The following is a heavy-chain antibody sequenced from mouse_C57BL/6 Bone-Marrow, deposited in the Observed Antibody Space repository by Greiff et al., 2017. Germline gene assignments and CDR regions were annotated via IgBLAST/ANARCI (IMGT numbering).Heavy chain of an antibody. CDR2: IRSKSNNYAT. V-gene: IGHV10-1*01. D-gene: IGHD1-1*01. CDR3: VRDYYGSSYWFAY. J-gene: IGHJ3*01. Sequence: EVQLVESGGGLVQPKGSLKLSCAASGFSFNTYAMNWVRQAPGKGLEWVARIRSKSNNYATYYADSVKDRFTISRDDSESMLYLQMNNLKTEDTARYYCVRDYYGSSYWFAYWGQGTLVTVSA. CDR1: GFSFNTYA.